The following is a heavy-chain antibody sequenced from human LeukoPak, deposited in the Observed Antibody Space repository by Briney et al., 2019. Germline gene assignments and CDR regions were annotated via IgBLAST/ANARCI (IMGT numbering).Heavy chain of an antibody. CDR1: GFTFSSYG. Sequence: GGSLRLSCAASGFTFSSYGMHWVRQAPGKGLEWVAVIWYDGSNKYYADSVKGRFTISRDNSKNTLYLQMNSLRAEDTAVYYCARDLYSSSSGYFDYWGHGTLVTVPS. CDR2: IWYDGSNK. D-gene: IGHD6-6*01. CDR3: ARDLYSSSSGYFDY. V-gene: IGHV3-33*01. J-gene: IGHJ4*01.